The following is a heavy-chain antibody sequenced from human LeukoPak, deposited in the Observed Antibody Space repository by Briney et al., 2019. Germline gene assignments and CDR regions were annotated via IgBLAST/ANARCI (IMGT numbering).Heavy chain of an antibody. J-gene: IGHJ4*02. CDR1: GGSISSGGYY. D-gene: IGHD3-10*01. CDR3: ARTWFGKYYFDY. V-gene: IGHV4-31*03. Sequence: SQTLSLTCTVSGGSISSGGYYWSWIRQHPGKGLEWIGYIYYSGSTYYNPSLKSRVTISVDTSKNQFSLKLSSVTAADTAVYYCARTWFGKYYFDYWGQGTLVTVSS. CDR2: IYYSGST.